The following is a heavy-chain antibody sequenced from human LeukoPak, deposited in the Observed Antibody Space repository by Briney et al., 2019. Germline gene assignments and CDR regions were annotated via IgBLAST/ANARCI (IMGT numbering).Heavy chain of an antibody. CDR1: GFTFSSYS. CDR2: ISSSSSYI. J-gene: IGHJ4*02. CDR3: ARTPITYSSGWYLNY. V-gene: IGHV3-21*01. Sequence: PGGSLRLSCAASGFTFSSYSMNWVRQAPGKGLEWVSSISSSSSYICYADSVKGRFTISRDNAKNSLYLQMNSLRAEDTAVYYCARTPITYSSGWYLNYWGQGTLVTVSS. D-gene: IGHD6-19*01.